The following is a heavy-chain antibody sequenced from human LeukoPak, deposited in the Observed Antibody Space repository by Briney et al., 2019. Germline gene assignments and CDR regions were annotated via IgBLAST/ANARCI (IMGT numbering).Heavy chain of an antibody. J-gene: IGHJ6*03. V-gene: IGHV4-39*07. CDR3: ARAPPRITMVRGVIHYYMDV. D-gene: IGHD3-10*01. Sequence: SETLSLTCTVSGGSISSSSYYWGWIRQPPGKGLEWIGSIYYSGSTYYNPSLKSRVTISVDTSKNQFSLKLSSVTAADTAVYYCARAPPRITMVRGVIHYYMDVWGKGTTVTVSS. CDR1: GGSISSSSYY. CDR2: IYYSGST.